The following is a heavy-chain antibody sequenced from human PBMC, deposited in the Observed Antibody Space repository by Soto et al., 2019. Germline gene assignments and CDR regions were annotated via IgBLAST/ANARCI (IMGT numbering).Heavy chain of an antibody. D-gene: IGHD1-1*01. CDR1: GYAFTTYG. CDR2: ISAHNGNT. Sequence: QVHLVQSGAEVKKPGASVKVSCKGSGYAFTTYGITWVRQAPGQGLEWMGWISAHNGNTNYAQKLQGRVTVTRDTYNSPAYMEMRSVRTDAKAVYYFARGRYGDYWGQGALVTVAS. V-gene: IGHV1-18*01. CDR3: ARGRYGDY. J-gene: IGHJ4*02.